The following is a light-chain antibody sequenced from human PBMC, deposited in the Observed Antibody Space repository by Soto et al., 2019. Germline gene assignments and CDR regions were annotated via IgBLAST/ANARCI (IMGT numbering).Light chain of an antibody. CDR2: DAS. V-gene: IGKV3-11*01. CDR1: QSVSSY. J-gene: IGKJ2*01. CDR3: QQRSNWPRT. Sequence: EIVLTQSPSTLSLSPGERATLSCRASQSVSSYLAWYQQKPGQAPRLLIYDASIMATGIPARFSGSGSGTDFTLTISSLEPEDFAVYYCQQRSNWPRTFGQGTKLEIK.